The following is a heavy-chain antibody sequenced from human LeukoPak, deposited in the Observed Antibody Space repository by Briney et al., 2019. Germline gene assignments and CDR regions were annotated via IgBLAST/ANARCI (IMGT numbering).Heavy chain of an antibody. V-gene: IGHV1-24*01. CDR2: FDSDVGET. Sequence: ASVKVSSKVSGYTLTELSMHWVRQAPGQGLEWMGGFDSDVGETIYAQKFQGRVTMTEDTSTDKAYIELNRLRSEDTAVYYGATLSPADEVDYWGQGTLVTVSS. CDR1: GYTLTELS. J-gene: IGHJ4*02. D-gene: IGHD2-2*01. CDR3: ATLSPADEVDY.